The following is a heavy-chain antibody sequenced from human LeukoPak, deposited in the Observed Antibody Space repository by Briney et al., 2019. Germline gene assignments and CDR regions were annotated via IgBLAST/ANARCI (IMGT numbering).Heavy chain of an antibody. V-gene: IGHV1-2*02. Sequence: ASVKVSCEASGYTFSDYYIHWVRQAPGQGLEWMGWINPYSGGTNSAQKFQGRVTMTRDTPISTAYMELSRLRSDDTAVYYCARNSPYYSYMDVWGKGTTVTVSS. J-gene: IGHJ6*03. D-gene: IGHD2-21*01. CDR3: ARNSPYYSYMDV. CDR1: GYTFSDYY. CDR2: INPYSGGT.